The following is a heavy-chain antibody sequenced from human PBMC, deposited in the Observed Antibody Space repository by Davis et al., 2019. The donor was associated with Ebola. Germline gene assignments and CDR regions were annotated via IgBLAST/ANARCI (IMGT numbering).Heavy chain of an antibody. CDR2: IYYRGTT. CDR3: AKILAHFYGMDV. CDR1: GGSVRSGSYY. Sequence: MPSETLSLTCTVSGGSVRSGSYYWSCVRPPPGKGLEWIGIIYYRGTTNYHLSLKSRGTMSVDTSKNQFSLNMSSVTAADTAVYYCAKILAHFYGMDVWGKGTTVTVSS. V-gene: IGHV4-61*01. J-gene: IGHJ6*04.